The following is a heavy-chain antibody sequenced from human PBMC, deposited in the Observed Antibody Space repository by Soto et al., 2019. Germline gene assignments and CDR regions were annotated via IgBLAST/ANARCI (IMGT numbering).Heavy chain of an antibody. J-gene: IGHJ6*02. V-gene: IGHV4-4*02. CDR1: GGSISTINW. CDR3: ASVSSSSAFGMDV. D-gene: IGHD6-6*01. CDR2: IYQTGST. Sequence: SETLSLTCAVSGGSISTINWWTWVRQPPGKGLDWIGEIYQTGSTSYNPSLESRVTISIDKSKNQFSLKLRSVTAADTAVYYCASVSSSSAFGMDVWGQGTTVTVSS.